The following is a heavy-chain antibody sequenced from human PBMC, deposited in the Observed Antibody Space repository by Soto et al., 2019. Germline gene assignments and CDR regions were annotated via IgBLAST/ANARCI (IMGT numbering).Heavy chain of an antibody. J-gene: IGHJ4*02. CDR2: IIPIFGTA. Sequence: SVKVSCTASGGTFSSYAISWVRQAPGQGLEWMGGIIPIFGTANYAQKFQGRVTITADESTSTAYMELSSLRSEDTAVYYCAREKTYYYDSGGYYRFDYGGQETLATVSS. CDR3: AREKTYYYDSGGYYRFDY. CDR1: GGTFSSYA. D-gene: IGHD3-22*01. V-gene: IGHV1-69*13.